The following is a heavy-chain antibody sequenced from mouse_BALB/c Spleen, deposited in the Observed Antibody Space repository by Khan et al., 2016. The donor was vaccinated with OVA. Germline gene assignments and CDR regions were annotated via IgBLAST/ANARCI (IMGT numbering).Heavy chain of an antibody. Sequence: VQLQQSGAELARPGASVKLSCKASGYTFTDYYINWVKQRTGQGLEWIGEISPGRGVFYYIEKFKGKSTLTAVKSSSTAYMQLSGLTSEDSAVSCCARMSYCGYTCAYWDQGTLVTVSA. V-gene: IGHV1-77*01. D-gene: IGHD1-2*01. CDR3: ARMSYCGYTCAY. CDR1: GYTFTDYY. J-gene: IGHJ3*01. CDR2: ISPGRGVF.